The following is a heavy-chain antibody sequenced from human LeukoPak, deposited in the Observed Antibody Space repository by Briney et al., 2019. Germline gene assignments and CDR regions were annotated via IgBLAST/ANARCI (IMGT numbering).Heavy chain of an antibody. V-gene: IGHV3-21*01. J-gene: IGHJ4*02. CDR3: ARGEGTYDPTACPDY. CDR2: ISSSSSYI. Sequence: PGGSLRLSCAASGFTFSSYSMNWVRQAPGKGLEWVSSISSSSSYIYYADSVKGRFTISRDNAKNSLYLQMNSLRAEDTAVYYCARGEGTYDPTACPDYWGQGTLVTVSS. CDR1: GFTFSSYS. D-gene: IGHD3-3*01.